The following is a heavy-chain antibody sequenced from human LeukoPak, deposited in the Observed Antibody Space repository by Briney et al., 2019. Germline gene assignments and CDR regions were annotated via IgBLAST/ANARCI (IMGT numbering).Heavy chain of an antibody. CDR3: ASLRITMVRGVMDWFDP. Sequence: SETLSLTCAVSGGSISSSNWWSWVRQPPGKGLVWIGEIYHSGSTNYNPSLKSRVTISVDKSKNQFSLKLSSVTAADTAVYYCASLRITMVRGVMDWFDPWGQGTLVTVSS. V-gene: IGHV4-4*02. J-gene: IGHJ5*02. CDR2: IYHSGST. CDR1: GGSISSSNW. D-gene: IGHD3-10*01.